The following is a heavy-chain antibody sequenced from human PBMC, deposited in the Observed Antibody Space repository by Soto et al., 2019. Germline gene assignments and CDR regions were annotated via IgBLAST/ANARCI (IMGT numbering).Heavy chain of an antibody. J-gene: IGHJ4*02. V-gene: IGHV4-31*03. Sequence: QVQLQESGPGLVKPSQTLSLICTVSGGSINSGGDYWTWIRQHPVKGLEWIGYIYYSGSTDYNPSLKSRVTISVDTSKNQFSLCLRSVTAADTAVYYCASGSAAAGNFEYWGQRTLVTVSS. CDR3: ASGSAAAGNFEY. D-gene: IGHD6-13*01. CDR1: GGSINSGGDY. CDR2: IYYSGST.